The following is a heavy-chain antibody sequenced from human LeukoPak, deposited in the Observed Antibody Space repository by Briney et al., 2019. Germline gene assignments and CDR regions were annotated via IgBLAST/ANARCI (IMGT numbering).Heavy chain of an antibody. J-gene: IGHJ4*02. D-gene: IGHD3-3*01. CDR3: ARDLRLTTIFGVVSN. CDR2: IYSGGST. Sequence: GGSLRLSCAASGFTVSSNYMSWVRQAPGKGLEWVSVIYSGGSTYYADSVKGRFTISRDNSMNTLYLQMNSLRAEDTAVYYRARDLRLTTIFGVVSNWGQGTLVTVSP. CDR1: GFTVSSNY. V-gene: IGHV3-66*02.